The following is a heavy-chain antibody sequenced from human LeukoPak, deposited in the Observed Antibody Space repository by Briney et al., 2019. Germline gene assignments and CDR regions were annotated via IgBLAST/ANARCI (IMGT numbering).Heavy chain of an antibody. CDR1: GFTFSDHY. Sequence: GGSLRLSCAASGFTFSDHYMDWVRQAPGKGLEWVGRIRSTANGYATAYAASVKGRFTISRDDSKNTAYLQMDSLKTEDTAVYYCTGNYYGSGSYADFDYWGQGTLVTVSS. CDR2: IRSTANGYAT. J-gene: IGHJ4*02. V-gene: IGHV3-73*01. CDR3: TGNYYGSGSYADFDY. D-gene: IGHD3-10*01.